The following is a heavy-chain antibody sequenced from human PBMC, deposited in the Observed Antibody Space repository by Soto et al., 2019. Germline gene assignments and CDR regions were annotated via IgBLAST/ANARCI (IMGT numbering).Heavy chain of an antibody. CDR3: ARERPLRYSYGYCYYYYGMDV. J-gene: IGHJ6*02. V-gene: IGHV4-34*01. CDR1: GGSFSGYY. D-gene: IGHD5-18*01. CDR2: INHSGST. Sequence: SETLSLTCAVYGGSFSGYYWSWIRQPPGKGLEWIGEINHSGSTNYNPSLKSRVTISVDTSKNQFSLKLSSVTAADTAVYYCARERPLRYSYGYCYYYYGMDVWGQGTTVTVSS.